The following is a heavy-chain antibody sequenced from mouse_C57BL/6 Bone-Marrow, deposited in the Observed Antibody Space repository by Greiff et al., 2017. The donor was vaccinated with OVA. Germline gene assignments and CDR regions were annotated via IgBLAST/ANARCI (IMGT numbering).Heavy chain of an antibody. CDR3: ARRGLANWGYFDY. CDR1: GYAFTNYL. V-gene: IGHV1-54*01. Sequence: QVQLQQSGAELVRPGTSVKVSCKASGYAFTNYLIEWVKQRPGQGLEWIGVINPGSGGTNYNEKFKGKATLTADKSSSTAYMQLSSLTSEDSAVYCCARRGLANWGYFDYWGQGTTLTVSS. J-gene: IGHJ2*01. D-gene: IGHD4-1*01. CDR2: INPGSGGT.